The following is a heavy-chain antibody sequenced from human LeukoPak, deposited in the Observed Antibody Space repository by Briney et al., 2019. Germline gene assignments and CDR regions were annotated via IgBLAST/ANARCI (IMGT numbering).Heavy chain of an antibody. CDR3: ARDYYDSSDYYY. D-gene: IGHD3-22*01. V-gene: IGHV3-30*01. Sequence: SVKGRFTISRDNSKNTRYLQMNSLRAEDTAVYYCARDYYDSSDYYYWGQGTLVTVSS. J-gene: IGHJ4*02.